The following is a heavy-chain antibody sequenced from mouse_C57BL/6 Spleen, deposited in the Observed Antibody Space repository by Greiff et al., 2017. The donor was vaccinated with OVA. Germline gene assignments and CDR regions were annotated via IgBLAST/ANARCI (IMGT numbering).Heavy chain of an antibody. CDR3: ARKLGPDYYAMDY. J-gene: IGHJ4*01. Sequence: EVKLMESGGGLVKPGGSLKLSCAASGFTFSDYGMHWVRQAPEKGLEWVAYISSGSSTIYYADTVKGRFTISGDNAKNTLFLQMTSLRSEDTAMYYCARKLGPDYYAMDYWGQGTSVTVSS. CDR1: GFTFSDYG. V-gene: IGHV5-17*01. D-gene: IGHD4-1*01. CDR2: ISSGSSTI.